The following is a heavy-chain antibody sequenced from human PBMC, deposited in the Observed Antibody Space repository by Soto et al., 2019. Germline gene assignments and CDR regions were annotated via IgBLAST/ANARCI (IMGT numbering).Heavy chain of an antibody. D-gene: IGHD3-22*01. Sequence: ASVKVSCKASGYTFTSYYMHWVRQAPGQGLEWMGIINPSGGSTSYAQKFQGRVTMTRDTSTSTVYMELSSLRSEDTAVYYCAREGSPYYYDSIGAFDIWGQGTMVTVSS. CDR2: INPSGGST. J-gene: IGHJ3*02. V-gene: IGHV1-46*01. CDR3: AREGSPYYYDSIGAFDI. CDR1: GYTFTSYY.